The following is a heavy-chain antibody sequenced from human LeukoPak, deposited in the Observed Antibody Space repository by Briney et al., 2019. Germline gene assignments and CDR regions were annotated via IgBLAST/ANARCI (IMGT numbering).Heavy chain of an antibody. J-gene: IGHJ4*02. CDR2: ISFSGSYI. CDR3: ARGTGTGWRFDF. Sequence: GGSLRLSCAASGFTFNNYNMNWVRQAPGKGLEWVSSISFSGSYIYYADSVKGRFTISRDNAKNSVYLQMNSLRDDDTAVYYCARGTGTGWRFDFWGQGTLVTVSS. D-gene: IGHD3/OR15-3a*01. CDR1: GFTFNNYN. V-gene: IGHV3-21*01.